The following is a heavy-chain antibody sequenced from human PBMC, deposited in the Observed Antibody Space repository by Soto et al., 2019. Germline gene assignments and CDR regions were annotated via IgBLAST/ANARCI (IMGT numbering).Heavy chain of an antibody. V-gene: IGHV4-59*08. CDR1: GGSISSDY. CDR3: ARHNYGSGSTYFDY. J-gene: IGHJ4*02. D-gene: IGHD3-10*01. CDR2: IYYSGST. Sequence: QVQLQESGPGLVKPSETLSLTCTVSGGSISSDYWSWIRQPPGKELEWIGYIYYSGSTNYNPSLKSRVTIPVDTSKNQFSLKLNSMTAADTAVYYCARHNYGSGSTYFDYWGQGTLVTVSS.